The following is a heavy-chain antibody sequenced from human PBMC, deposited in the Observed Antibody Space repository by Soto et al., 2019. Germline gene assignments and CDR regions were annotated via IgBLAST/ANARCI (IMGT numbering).Heavy chain of an antibody. J-gene: IGHJ1*01. V-gene: IGHV1-69*12. CDR1: GGTFSSYA. Sequence: QVQLVQSGAEVKKPGSSVKVSCKASGGTFSSYAISWVRQAPGQGLEWMGGIIPIFGTANYAQKFQGRVTITADESTSTASMEASSLRSEDTAVYYCARERASGGYFQHWGERTLVTDSS. CDR2: IIPIFGTA. CDR3: ARERASGGYFQH.